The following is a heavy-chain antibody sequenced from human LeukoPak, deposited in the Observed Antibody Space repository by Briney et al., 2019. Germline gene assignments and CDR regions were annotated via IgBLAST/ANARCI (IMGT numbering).Heavy chain of an antibody. V-gene: IGHV1-18*01. Sequence: ASVKVSCKASGYTFSNYGISWVRQAPGQGLEWMGWISEYNGNTHYAQKFQGRATMTTDTSTSTAYMELRSLRSDDTAVYYCARDPSLLSFLDYWGQGTLVTVSS. J-gene: IGHJ4*02. CDR1: GYTFSNYG. CDR2: ISEYNGNT. D-gene: IGHD3-10*01. CDR3: ARDPSLLSFLDY.